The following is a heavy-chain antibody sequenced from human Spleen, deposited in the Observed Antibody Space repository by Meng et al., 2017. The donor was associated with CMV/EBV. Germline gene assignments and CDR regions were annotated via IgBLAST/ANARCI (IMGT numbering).Heavy chain of an antibody. V-gene: IGHV3-30*19. J-gene: IGHJ6*02. CDR2: ISYDGNNE. Sequence: GESLKISCAASGFTFSSYGMHWVRQAPGKGLEWVAVISYDGNNEYYADSVKGRFTISRDNSKNTPYLQMNSLRAEDTAMYFCAGYCSDTSCYVYYYYGMDVWGQGTTVTVSS. CDR1: GFTFSSYG. CDR3: AGYCSDTSCYVYYYYGMDV. D-gene: IGHD2-2*01.